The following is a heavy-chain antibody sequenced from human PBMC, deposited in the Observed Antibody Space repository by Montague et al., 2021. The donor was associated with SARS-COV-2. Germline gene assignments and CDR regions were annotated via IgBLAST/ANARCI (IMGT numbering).Heavy chain of an antibody. CDR3: ARVKRGYYYGLGVSAHFDY. D-gene: IGHD3-10*01. V-gene: IGHV4-59*01. CDR2: VCYLGRT. J-gene: IGHJ4*02. Sequence: SETLSLTCAVSVHSISSEFRRWMRQHTGERLEWYGYVCYLGRTKYNPSLKSRVTISVDTSKNQFSLKLSSVTAADTAVYYCARVKRGYYYGLGVSAHFDYWGQGTLVTVSS. CDR1: VHSISSEF.